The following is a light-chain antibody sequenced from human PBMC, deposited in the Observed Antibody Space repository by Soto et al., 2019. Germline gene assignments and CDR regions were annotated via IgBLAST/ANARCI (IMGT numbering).Light chain of an antibody. CDR2: EDT. V-gene: IGLV2-14*01. Sequence: QSALTQPASVSASPGQSITISCTGTSSDVGGYNYVCWYQQHPGKAPNLMIYEDTNRPSGVSNLFSGSKSGNTASPTITGLQADDEADYYCTSYTSRTHVVFGGGTKLTVL. CDR3: TSYTSRTHVV. J-gene: IGLJ2*01. CDR1: SSDVGGYNY.